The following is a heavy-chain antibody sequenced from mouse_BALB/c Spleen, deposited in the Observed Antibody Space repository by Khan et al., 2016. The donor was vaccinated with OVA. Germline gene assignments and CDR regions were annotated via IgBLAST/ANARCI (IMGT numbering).Heavy chain of an antibody. CDR1: GYTFTSYY. J-gene: IGHJ3*01. V-gene: IGHV1S81*02. CDR2: INPSKGGA. Sequence: VQLQQSGAELVKPGASVRLSCKASGYTFTSYYLYWVKQRHGQGLEWIGDINPSKGGANFNEKFKSKATLTVDKSSNTSYIQLNSLTSEDSAVYYCTRSGYGSFAYWGQGTLVTVSA. D-gene: IGHD2-2*01. CDR3: TRSGYGSFAY.